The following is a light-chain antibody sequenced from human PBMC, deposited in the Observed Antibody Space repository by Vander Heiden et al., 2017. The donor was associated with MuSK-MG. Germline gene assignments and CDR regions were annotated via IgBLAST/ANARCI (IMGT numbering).Light chain of an antibody. CDR2: AAS. CDR3: QQLNSYPPYT. CDR1: QGISSY. J-gene: IGKJ2*01. V-gene: IGKV1-9*01. Sequence: IQFTQSPSFLSASVGDRVTITCRASQGISSYLAWYQQKPGKAPKRLLYAASTWQSGVPSRFSGSGSGTEFTLTISSLQQEDFATYYCQQLNSYPPYTFGQGTKLEIK.